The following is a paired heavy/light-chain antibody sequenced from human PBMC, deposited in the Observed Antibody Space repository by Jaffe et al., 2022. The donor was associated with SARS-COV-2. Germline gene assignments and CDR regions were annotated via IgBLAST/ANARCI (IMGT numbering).Light chain of an antibody. CDR2: TAS. CDR1: QSISSY. V-gene: IGKV1-39*01. CDR3: QQSYNNPRT. Sequence: DIQMTQSPSSLSASVGDRVTITCRASQSISSYLNWYQQKPGKAPKLLIYTASSLQSGVPSRFSGSGSGTDFTLTISSLQPEDFATYYCQQSYNNPRTFGQGTKLEIK. J-gene: IGKJ2*01.
Heavy chain of an antibody. J-gene: IGHJ5*02. D-gene: IGHD2-2*01. CDR2: INHSENT. CDR3: ARVSCRSTSCYSDWFDP. Sequence: QVQLQQWGAGLLKPSETLSLTCAVYGGSFSGYYWSWIRQPPGKGLEWIGEINHSENTNYNPSLKSRVTISVGTSKNQFSLKLSSVTAADTAVYYCARVSCRSTSCYSDWFDPWGQGTLVTVSS. CDR1: GGSFSGYY. V-gene: IGHV4-34*02.